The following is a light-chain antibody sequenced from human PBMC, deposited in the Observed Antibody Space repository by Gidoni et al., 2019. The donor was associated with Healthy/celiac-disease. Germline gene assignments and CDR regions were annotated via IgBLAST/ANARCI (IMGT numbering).Light chain of an antibody. J-gene: IGKJ5*01. Sequence: DIQLTQSPSTLSASVGDRVTINCRASQRISSWFAWYQQKPRKAPKLLIYNASSLESGVPSRFSGSGSGTAFTLPISSLQPDDFATYYCQQYHSYPITFGQGTRLEIK. CDR2: NAS. CDR1: QRISSW. V-gene: IGKV1-5*03. CDR3: QQYHSYPIT.